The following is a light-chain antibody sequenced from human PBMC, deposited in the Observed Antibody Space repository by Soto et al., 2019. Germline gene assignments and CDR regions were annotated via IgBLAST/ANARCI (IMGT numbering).Light chain of an antibody. CDR3: QVWDFNSDHVM. CDR1: NIGSKS. Sequence: YELAQSPSVSVAPGQTASITCGGNNIGSKSVHWYQQKPGQAPVVVVYDDSVRPSGIPDRFSGSNSGNTATLTINRVEAGDEADYYCQVWDFNSDHVMFGGGTKVTVL. J-gene: IGLJ3*02. CDR2: DDS. V-gene: IGLV3-21*02.